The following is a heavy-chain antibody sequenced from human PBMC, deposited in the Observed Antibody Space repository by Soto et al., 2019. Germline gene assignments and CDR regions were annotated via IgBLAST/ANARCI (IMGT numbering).Heavy chain of an antibody. Sequence: EVQLLESGGGLVQPGGSLRLSCAASGLTFSRYDMSWVRQAPGKGLEWVSAISGSGYSTYYEDSVKGRFTISRDNSKNTLYVKMNSLRAEDTAVYYCAKGRSESYFDYWGQGTLVTVSS. V-gene: IGHV3-23*01. CDR3: AKGRSESYFDY. D-gene: IGHD6-19*01. CDR1: GLTFSRYD. CDR2: ISGSGYST. J-gene: IGHJ4*02.